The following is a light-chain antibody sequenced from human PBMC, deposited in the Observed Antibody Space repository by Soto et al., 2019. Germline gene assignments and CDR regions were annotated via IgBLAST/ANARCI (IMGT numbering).Light chain of an antibody. Sequence: AIRMTQSPSSLSASTGDRVTITCRASQGISSYLAWYQQKPGKAPKLLIYAASTLQSGVPSRFSGSGSGTDLTLTISCLQSEDFATYYCQQYYSYPRTFGGGTKVEIK. CDR1: QGISSY. V-gene: IGKV1-8*01. J-gene: IGKJ4*01. CDR3: QQYYSYPRT. CDR2: AAS.